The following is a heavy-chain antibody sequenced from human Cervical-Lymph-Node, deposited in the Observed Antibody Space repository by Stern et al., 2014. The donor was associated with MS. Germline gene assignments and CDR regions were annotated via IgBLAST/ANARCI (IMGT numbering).Heavy chain of an antibody. Sequence: EVHLVESGAEMKKPGESLKISCKGSGYSFTLYWIGWVRQVPGKGLEWMGITYPGDSDTRYRPSFQGQVTISADKSISTAYLQWSSLKASDTAMYYCAALVRRSYFYWGQGTLVTVSS. D-gene: IGHD3-10*01. CDR3: AALVRRSYFY. CDR1: GYSFTLYW. V-gene: IGHV5-51*01. J-gene: IGHJ4*02. CDR2: TYPGDSDT.